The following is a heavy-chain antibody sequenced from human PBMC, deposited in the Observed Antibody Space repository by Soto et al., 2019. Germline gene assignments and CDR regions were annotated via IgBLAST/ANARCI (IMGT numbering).Heavy chain of an antibody. D-gene: IGHD2-2*01. CDR2: IYYSGST. J-gene: IGHJ3*02. Sequence: PSETLSLTCTVSGGSISSYYWSWIRQPPGKGLEWIGYIYYSGSTNYNPSLKSRVTLSVDTSKNQFSLKLSSVTAADTAVYYCARHGDQLPTDAFDIWGQGTMVTVSS. V-gene: IGHV4-59*08. CDR3: ARHGDQLPTDAFDI. CDR1: GGSISSYY.